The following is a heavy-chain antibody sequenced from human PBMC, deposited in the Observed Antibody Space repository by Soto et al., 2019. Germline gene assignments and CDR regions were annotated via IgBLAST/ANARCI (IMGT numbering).Heavy chain of an antibody. V-gene: IGHV1-2*02. CDR1: GYTFTGYY. Sequence: ASVKVSCKASGYTFTGYYMHWVRQAPGQGLEWMGWINPNSGGTNYAQKFQGRVTMTRDTSISTAYMELSRLRSDDTAAYYCARYPPPRIVVVSATEDGDGYWGQGTLVTVSS. D-gene: IGHD3-22*01. J-gene: IGHJ4*02. CDR3: ARYPPPRIVVVSATEDGDGY. CDR2: INPNSGGT.